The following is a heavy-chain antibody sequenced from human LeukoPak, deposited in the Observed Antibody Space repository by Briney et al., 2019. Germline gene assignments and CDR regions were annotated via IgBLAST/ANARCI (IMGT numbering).Heavy chain of an antibody. V-gene: IGHV4-39*01. CDR3: ARRNYYDSSGQDY. J-gene: IGHJ4*02. CDR2: IYYSGST. Sequence: SETLSLTCTVSGGSISSSSYYWGWIRQPPGKGLEWIGGIYYSGSTYYNPSLKSRVTISVDTSKNQFSLKLSSVTAADTAVYYCARRNYYDSSGQDYWGQGTLVTVSS. D-gene: IGHD3-22*01. CDR1: GGSISSSSYY.